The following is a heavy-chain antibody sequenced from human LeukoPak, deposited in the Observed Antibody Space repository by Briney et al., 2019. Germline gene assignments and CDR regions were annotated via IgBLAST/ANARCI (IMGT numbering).Heavy chain of an antibody. J-gene: IGHJ3*02. CDR3: ARARSGWPLDVSDI. CDR1: GYILSSHV. Sequence: ASVKVSCKASGYILSSHVMNWVRQAPGQGLEWMGWINTNTGNPTYAQGFTGRFVFSLDTSVSTAYLQISSLKAEDTAVYYCARARSGWPLDVSDIWGQGTMVTVSS. D-gene: IGHD6-19*01. CDR2: INTNTGNP. V-gene: IGHV7-4-1*02.